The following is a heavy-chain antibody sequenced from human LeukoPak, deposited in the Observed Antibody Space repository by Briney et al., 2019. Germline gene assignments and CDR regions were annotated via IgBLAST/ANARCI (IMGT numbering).Heavy chain of an antibody. CDR2: IDPSDSYT. CDR1: GYSFTSYW. Sequence: GESLRISCQGSGYSFTSYWISCVRQMPGKGLKCMGRIDPSDSYTNYSPSFQGHVTISADKSISTAYLQWSSLKASDTAMFYFVTQKTAYEILTGLHWGYYGMDVWGKGTTVTVSS. D-gene: IGHD3-9*01. CDR3: VTQKTAYEILTGLHWGYYGMDV. J-gene: IGHJ6*04. V-gene: IGHV5-10-1*01.